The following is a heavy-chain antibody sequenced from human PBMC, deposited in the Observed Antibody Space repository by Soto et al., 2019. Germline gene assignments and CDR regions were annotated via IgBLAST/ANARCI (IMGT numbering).Heavy chain of an antibody. V-gene: IGHV4-39*01. J-gene: IGHJ6*02. Sequence: QLQLQESGPGLVKPSETLSLTCTVSGGSISSSSTYYWGWIRPPPGKGLEWIGSINYSGNTFHNPSLKSRVTISVDTSKNQVFLKLSSVTAADTAVFYCARHPGMDVWGQGTTVIVSS. CDR3: ARHPGMDV. CDR1: GGSISSSSTYY. CDR2: INYSGNT.